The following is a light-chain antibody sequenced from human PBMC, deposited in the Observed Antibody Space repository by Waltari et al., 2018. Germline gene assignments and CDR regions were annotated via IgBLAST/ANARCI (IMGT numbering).Light chain of an antibody. CDR1: QSVNTW. CDR2: KVS. CDR3: QQYNQYTWT. J-gene: IGKJ1*01. Sequence: DIQVTQSPSTLSAYVGDRVTITCRTSQSVNTWMAWYQQKPGKAPKLLIWKVSNLESGVPSRFSGTGSETEFTLTISSLQPDDFATYYGQQYNQYTWTFGQGTKVGFK. V-gene: IGKV1-5*03.